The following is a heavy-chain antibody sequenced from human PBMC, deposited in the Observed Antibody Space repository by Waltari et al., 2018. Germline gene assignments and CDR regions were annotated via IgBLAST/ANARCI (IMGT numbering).Heavy chain of an antibody. CDR2: ITKDGSEE. J-gene: IGHJ4*02. CDR3: ARERRGQSGWYYFDF. CDR1: GISCRSFW. D-gene: IGHD6-19*01. V-gene: IGHV3-7*01. Sequence: EVQLVESGGGLVQPGGSLRLSCAASGISCRSFWITWFDQDPGQGLEWVANITKDGSEEYYVATVKGRVTISKYNAKDSLYMQMNSLRAEDTAVYFCARERRGQSGWYYFDFWGQGSLVTVSS.